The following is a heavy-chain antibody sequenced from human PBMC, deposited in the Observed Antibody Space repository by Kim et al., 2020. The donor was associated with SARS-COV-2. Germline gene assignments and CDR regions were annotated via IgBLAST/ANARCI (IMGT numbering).Heavy chain of an antibody. CDR2: ISSSSSYI. D-gene: IGHD3-3*01. Sequence: GGSLRLSCAASGFTFSSYSMNWVRQAPGKGLEWVSSISSSSSYIYYADSVKGRFTISRDNAKNSLYLQMNSLRAEDTAVYYCARVDYDLWSGDYASYFDFWGRGTLVTVSS. V-gene: IGHV3-21*01. J-gene: IGHJ2*01. CDR3: ARVDYDLWSGDYASYFDF. CDR1: GFTFSSYS.